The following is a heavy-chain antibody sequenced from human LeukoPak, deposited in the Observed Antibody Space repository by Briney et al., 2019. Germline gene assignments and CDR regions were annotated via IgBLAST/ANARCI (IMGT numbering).Heavy chain of an antibody. J-gene: IGHJ6*03. V-gene: IGHV4-39*01. CDR2: IYYSGST. CDR1: GGSISSSSYY. CDR3: ARTVYDYVWGSLNYYYYMDV. Sequence: SETLSLTCTVSGGSISSSSYYWGWIRQPPGKGLEWIGSIYYSGSTYYNPSLKSRVTISVDTSKNQFSLKLSSVTAADTAVYYCARTVYDYVWGSLNYYYYMDVWGKGTTVTISS. D-gene: IGHD3-16*01.